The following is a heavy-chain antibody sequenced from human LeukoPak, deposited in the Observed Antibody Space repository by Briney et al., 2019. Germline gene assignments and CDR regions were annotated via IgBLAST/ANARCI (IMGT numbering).Heavy chain of an antibody. Sequence: PSETLSLTCTVSGGSISSSSYYWGWIRQPPGKGLEWIAYIHSSGSTNYNPSLKSRVTISVDTSKNHFSLKVTSMTAADTGIYYCSRSLPGAVGAADLWSQGTLVTVSS. CDR1: GGSISSSSYY. J-gene: IGHJ5*02. CDR3: SRSLPGAVGAADL. D-gene: IGHD6-13*01. CDR2: IHSSGST. V-gene: IGHV4-61*03.